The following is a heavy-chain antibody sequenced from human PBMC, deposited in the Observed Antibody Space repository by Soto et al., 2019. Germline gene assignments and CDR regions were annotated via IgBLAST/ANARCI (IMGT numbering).Heavy chain of an antibody. CDR3: HVDAAMVNEYYFDY. Sequence: ASVKVSCKAPGYTFTSYDINWVRLATGQGLEWMGWMNPNIGNTAYAQKFQGRVTITTNKSTSTAYMELSSLRSEDTAVYYCHVDAAMVNEYYFDYWGQGTLVTVSS. D-gene: IGHD5-18*01. V-gene: IGHV1-8*01. CDR2: MNPNIGNT. J-gene: IGHJ4*02. CDR1: GYTFTSYD.